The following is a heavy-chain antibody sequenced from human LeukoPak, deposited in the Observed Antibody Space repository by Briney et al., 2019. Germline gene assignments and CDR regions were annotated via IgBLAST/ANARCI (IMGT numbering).Heavy chain of an antibody. CDR1: GFTFSSYA. V-gene: IGHV3-23*01. Sequence: RGSLRLSCAASGFTFSSYAMSWVRQAPGKGLERVSAISGSGGSTYYADSVKGRFTISRDNSKNTLYLQMNSLRAEDTAVYYCARSYSSSSRGAHFDYWGQGTLATVSS. CDR3: ARSYSSSSRGAHFDY. D-gene: IGHD6-6*01. CDR2: ISGSGGST. J-gene: IGHJ4*02.